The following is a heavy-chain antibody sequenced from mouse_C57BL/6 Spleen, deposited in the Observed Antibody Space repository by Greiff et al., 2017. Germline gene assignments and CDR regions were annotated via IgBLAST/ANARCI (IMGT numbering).Heavy chain of an antibody. CDR1: GYTFTSYW. CDR3: ARLYYDYDGFAY. D-gene: IGHD2-4*01. J-gene: IGHJ3*01. CDR2: IHPNSGST. V-gene: IGHV1-64*01. Sequence: QVQLQQPGAELVKPGASVKLSCKASGYTFTSYWMHWVKQRPGQGLAWIGMIHPNSGSTNYNEKFTSKATLTVDKSSSTAYMQLSSLTSEDSAVYYCARLYYDYDGFAYWGQGTLVTVSA.